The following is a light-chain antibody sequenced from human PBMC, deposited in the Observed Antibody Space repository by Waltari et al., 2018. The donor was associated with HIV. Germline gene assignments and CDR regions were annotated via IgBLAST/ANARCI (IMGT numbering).Light chain of an antibody. V-gene: IGLV2-8*01. J-gene: IGLJ1*01. Sequence: QSALTQPPSAPGSPGQSVTISCTGTSSHAGGYNYVYCYQQHPGKAPKVIIYEVSERPSGVPDRFSGSKSGNTASLTVSGLQAEDEADYYCSSYAGTNSPSVFGTGTRVTVL. CDR2: EVS. CDR3: SSYAGTNSPSV. CDR1: SSHAGGYNY.